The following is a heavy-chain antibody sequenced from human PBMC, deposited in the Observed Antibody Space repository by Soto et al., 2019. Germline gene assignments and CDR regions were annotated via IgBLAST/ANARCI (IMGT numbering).Heavy chain of an antibody. J-gene: IGHJ5*01. V-gene: IGHV1-46*01. CDR2: INPSGGGT. D-gene: IGHD2-2*01. Sequence: QVQLVQSGAEVKKSGASVKVSCKASGYSFTTHYMHWVRQAPGQGLEWMGIINPSGGGTSYAQRFQGRVTMTRDRSTSTVYMELSSLRSEDTAVYYCARGGDIPGAPFDFWGQGTLVTVSS. CDR3: ARGGDIPGAPFDF. CDR1: GYSFTTHY.